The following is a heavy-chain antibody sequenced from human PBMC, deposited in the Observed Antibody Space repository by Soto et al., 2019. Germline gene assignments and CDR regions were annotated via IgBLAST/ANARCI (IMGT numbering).Heavy chain of an antibody. CDR1: GYTFTNFY. D-gene: IGHD1-1*01. CDR3: ARGEGSEYNGVQYYYGMDV. Sequence: QVQLVQSGAEVKKPGASVKVSCKASGYTFTNFYLHWVRHAPGQGLEWVGIINPTGGDTSYAQKFQGRVTMTRDTSTSTVYLELSSLRSEDTAVYYCARGEGSEYNGVQYYYGMDVWGQGTTVTVSS. V-gene: IGHV1-46*01. J-gene: IGHJ6*02. CDR2: INPTGGDT.